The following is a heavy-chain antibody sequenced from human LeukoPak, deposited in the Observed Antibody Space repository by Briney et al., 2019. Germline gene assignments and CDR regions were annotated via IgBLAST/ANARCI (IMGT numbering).Heavy chain of an antibody. CDR3: ARVPTITMVRGVIDYMDV. D-gene: IGHD3-10*01. V-gene: IGHV4-34*01. CDR1: GGSFSGYY. Sequence: SETLSLTCAVYGGSFSGYYWGWIRQPPGKGLEWIGSIYYSGSTYYNPSLKSRVTISVDTSKNQFSLKLSSVTAADTAVYYCARVPTITMVRGVIDYMDVWGKGTTVTVSS. CDR2: IYYSGST. J-gene: IGHJ6*03.